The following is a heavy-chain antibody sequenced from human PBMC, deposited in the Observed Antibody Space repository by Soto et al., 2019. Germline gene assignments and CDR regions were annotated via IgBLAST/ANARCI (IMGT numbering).Heavy chain of an antibody. CDR2: ISYDGSNK. V-gene: IGHV3-30-3*01. CDR1: GFTFSNYA. J-gene: IGHJ4*02. D-gene: IGHD5-12*01. CDR3: ARDSPEATIAY. Sequence: QVQLVESGGGVVQPGRSLRLSCAASGFTFSNYAMHWVRQAPGKGLVWLSVISYDGSNKYYADSVKGRFTISRDNSKNTLYLQMISLRAEDTAVYYCARDSPEATIAYWGQGTLVTVSS.